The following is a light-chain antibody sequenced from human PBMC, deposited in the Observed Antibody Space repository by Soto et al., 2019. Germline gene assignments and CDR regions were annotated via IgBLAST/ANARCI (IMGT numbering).Light chain of an antibody. J-gene: IGLJ2*01. CDR1: SSNIGAGKD. V-gene: IGLV1-40*01. CDR3: QSYDRSLSGSV. CDR2: GNS. Sequence: QLVLTQPPSVSGAPGQRVTISCTGSSSNIGAGKDVHWYQQLPGTAPKLLIYGNSNRPSGVPDRFSGSKSGTSASLAITGLQAEDEAHYYCQSYDRSLSGSVFGGGTQLTVL.